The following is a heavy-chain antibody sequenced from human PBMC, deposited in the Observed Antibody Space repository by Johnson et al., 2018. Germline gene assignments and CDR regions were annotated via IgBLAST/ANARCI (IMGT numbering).Heavy chain of an antibody. V-gene: IGHV4-59*01. CDR2: IYYSGST. J-gene: IGHJ6*02. Sequence: QVQLQESGPGLVKSSETLSLTCTVSGSSISSYYWSWIRQPPGKGLEWIGYIYYSGSTNYNPSLKSRVTISVDTSKNQLSLKLSSVTAADAAIYYCARGPMGRVVIIKGGVYYGMDVWGQGTTVTVS. D-gene: IGHD3-10*01. CDR3: ARGPMGRVVIIKGGVYYGMDV. CDR1: GSSISSYY.